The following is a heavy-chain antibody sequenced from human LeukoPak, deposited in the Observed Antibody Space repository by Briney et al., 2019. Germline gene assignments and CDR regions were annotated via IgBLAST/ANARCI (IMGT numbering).Heavy chain of an antibody. D-gene: IGHD3-10*01. J-gene: IGHJ6*03. CDR1: GGSFSGYY. CDR2: INHSGST. Sequence: PSETLSLTCAVYGGSFSGYYWSWIRQPPGKGLECIGEINHSGSTNYNPSLKSRVTISVDTSKNQFSLKLSSVTAADTAVYYCAREPNYGSGIFYYYYYMDVWGKGTTVTVSS. V-gene: IGHV4-34*01. CDR3: AREPNYGSGIFYYYYYMDV.